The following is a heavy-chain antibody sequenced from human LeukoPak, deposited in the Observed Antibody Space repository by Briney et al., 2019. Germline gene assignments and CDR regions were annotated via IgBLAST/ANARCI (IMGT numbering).Heavy chain of an antibody. CDR1: GGTFSSYA. CDR3: ARAELWYSSSPHDY. J-gene: IGHJ4*02. D-gene: IGHD6-6*01. Sequence: GASVKVSCKASGGTFSSYAINWVRQAPGQGLEWMGGIIPIFGTANYAQKFQGRVTITADESTSTAYMELSSLRSDDTAVYYCARAELWYSSSPHDYWGQGTLVTVSS. V-gene: IGHV1-69*01. CDR2: IIPIFGTA.